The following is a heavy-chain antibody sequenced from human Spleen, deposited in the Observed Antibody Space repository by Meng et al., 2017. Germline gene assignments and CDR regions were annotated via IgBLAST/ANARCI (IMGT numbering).Heavy chain of an antibody. D-gene: IGHD1-26*01. CDR2: IKQDGSEK. CDR3: ARDRGSGSYYALPGDY. J-gene: IGHJ4*02. CDR1: GFTFSSYW. V-gene: IGHV3-7*01. Sequence: GGSLRLSCAASGFTFSSYWMSWVRQAPGKGLEWVANIKQDGSEKHYVDSVKGRFTISRDNAKNSLYLQMNSLRVEDTAVYYCARDRGSGSYYALPGDYWGQGALVTVS.